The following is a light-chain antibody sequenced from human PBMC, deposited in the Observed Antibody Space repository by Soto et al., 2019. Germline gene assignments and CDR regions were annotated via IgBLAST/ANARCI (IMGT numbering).Light chain of an antibody. CDR1: QSIGSY. CDR3: QQRSTWPLIT. V-gene: IGKV3-11*01. Sequence: EIVLTQSPATLSLSLGERATLSCRASQSIGSYLAWYQHKLGQPPRLLIYDASNRATGIPVRFSGSGSGTDFTLTISSLEPEDFAVYYCQQRSTWPLITFGQGTRLEIK. CDR2: DAS. J-gene: IGKJ5*01.